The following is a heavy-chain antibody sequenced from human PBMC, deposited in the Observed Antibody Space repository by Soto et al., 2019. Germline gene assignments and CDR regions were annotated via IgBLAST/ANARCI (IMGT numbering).Heavy chain of an antibody. Sequence: QVQLVQSGAEVKKPGSSMKVSCKASGGIFNSYTINWVRQAPGQGLEWMGNIIPILGIANYAQTFQGRVTITADKSTSTAYMELSSLRSEDSAVYYCAAHLGYCSGGSCYSGEKPSNWFDPWGQGTLVTVSS. CDR3: AAHLGYCSGGSCYSGEKPSNWFDP. V-gene: IGHV1-69*02. CDR2: IIPILGIA. CDR1: GGIFNSYT. J-gene: IGHJ5*02. D-gene: IGHD2-15*01.